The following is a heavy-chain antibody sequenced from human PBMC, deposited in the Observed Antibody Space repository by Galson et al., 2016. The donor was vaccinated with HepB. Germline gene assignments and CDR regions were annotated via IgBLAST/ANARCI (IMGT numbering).Heavy chain of an antibody. CDR3: ARVNRWGGLVDALWY. CDR2: ISAGNGNT. D-gene: IGHD2-8*01. CDR1: GYTFTSYA. V-gene: IGHV1-3*01. Sequence: SVKVSCKASGYTFTSYALHWVRQAPGQSLEWMGWISAGNGNTKYSHNFQGRVTITRDTSATIAHMELSSLRSEDTAVYYCARVNRWGGLVDALWYWGQGTLVTVSS. J-gene: IGHJ4*02.